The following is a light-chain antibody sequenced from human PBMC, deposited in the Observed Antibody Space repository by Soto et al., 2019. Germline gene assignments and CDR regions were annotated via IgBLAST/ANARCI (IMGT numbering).Light chain of an antibody. V-gene: IGKV1-5*01. CDR2: DAS. CDR3: QQYNTYSYT. J-gene: IGKJ2*01. CDR1: QSISSW. Sequence: DSQMTQSPSTLSASVGDRVTITCRASQSISSWLAWYQQKPGKAPKLLIYDASSLESRVPSRFSGSGSGTEFSLTIRGLRPDDFATYYCQQYNTYSYTFGQGNKLEIK.